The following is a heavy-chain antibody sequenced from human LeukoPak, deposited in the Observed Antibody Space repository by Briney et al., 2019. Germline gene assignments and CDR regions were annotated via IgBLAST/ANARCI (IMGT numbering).Heavy chain of an antibody. Sequence: AGGSLRLSCAASGFTFSSYPMNWVRQAPGKGLEWVSSISTSNSYIYYADSVKGRFTISRDNAKNSLYLQMNSLRAEDTAVYYCARVDLKDAFDIWGQGTMVTVSS. CDR2: ISTSNSYI. CDR1: GFTFSSYP. J-gene: IGHJ3*02. D-gene: IGHD3/OR15-3a*01. CDR3: ARVDLKDAFDI. V-gene: IGHV3-21*01.